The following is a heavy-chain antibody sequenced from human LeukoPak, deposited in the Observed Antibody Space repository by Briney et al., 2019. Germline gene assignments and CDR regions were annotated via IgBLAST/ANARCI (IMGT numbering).Heavy chain of an antibody. J-gene: IGHJ4*02. CDR2: INPNSGGT. CDR3: ARNLGGSRVDDGFDY. Sequence: ASVKVSCKASGYTFTGYYMHWVRQAPGQGLEWMGWINPNSGGTNYAQKFQGRVTMTRDTSISTAYMELSRLRSDDTAVYYCARNLGGSRVDDGFDYWGQGTLVTVSS. D-gene: IGHD3-16*01. CDR1: GYTFTGYY. V-gene: IGHV1-2*02.